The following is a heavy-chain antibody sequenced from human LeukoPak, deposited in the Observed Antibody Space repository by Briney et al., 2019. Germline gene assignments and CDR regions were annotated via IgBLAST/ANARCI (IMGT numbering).Heavy chain of an antibody. V-gene: IGHV3-23*01. D-gene: IGHD3-3*01. J-gene: IGHJ4*02. CDR1: GFTFSSYA. Sequence: GGSLRLSCAGSGFTFSSYAMSWVRQAPGKGLEWVSAISGSGGSTYYADSVKGRFTISRDNSKNTLYLQMNSLRAEDTAVYYCAKGWDFWSGYIDYWGQGTLVTVSS. CDR2: ISGSGGST. CDR3: AKGWDFWSGYIDY.